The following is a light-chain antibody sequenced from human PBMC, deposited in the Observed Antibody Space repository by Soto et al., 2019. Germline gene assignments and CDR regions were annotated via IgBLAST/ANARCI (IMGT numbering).Light chain of an antibody. V-gene: IGKV3-15*01. CDR2: GAF. CDR1: QSVSSN. CDR3: QQYDAGLWT. J-gene: IGKJ1*01. Sequence: EIVMTQSPATLSVSPGERATVSCWASQSVSSNLAWFQQIPGQAPRLLIYGAFTRAAGIPARFSGSGSGTEFTLTISSLQSEDFAVYYCQQYDAGLWTFGQGTKVEIK.